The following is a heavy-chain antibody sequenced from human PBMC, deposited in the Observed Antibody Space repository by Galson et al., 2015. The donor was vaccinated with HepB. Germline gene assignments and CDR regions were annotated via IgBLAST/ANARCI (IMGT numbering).Heavy chain of an antibody. CDR2: ISTSGSYI. V-gene: IGHV3-21*01. CDR3: ARDQGYCSGTSCPNWFDS. CDR1: GFTFSSFS. Sequence: SLRLSCAASGFTFSSFSMNWVRQAPGKGLEWVSSISTSGSYISYADSVKGRFTISRDNVKNSLSLQMDSLRAEDTAVYYCARDQGYCSGTSCPNWFDSWGQGTLVTVSS. D-gene: IGHD2-2*01. J-gene: IGHJ5*01.